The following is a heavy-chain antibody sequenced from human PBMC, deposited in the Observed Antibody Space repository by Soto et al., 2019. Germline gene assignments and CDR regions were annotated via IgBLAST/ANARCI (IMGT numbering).Heavy chain of an antibody. CDR3: ARQSSSRRGWFDP. D-gene: IGHD6-6*01. J-gene: IGHJ5*02. CDR2: IYYSGST. Sequence: SETPSLTCTVSGGSISSSSYYWGWIRQPPGKGLEWIGSIYYSGSTYYNPSLKSRVTISVDTSKNQFSLKLSSVTAADTAVYYCARQSSSRRGWFDPWGQGTLVTVSS. V-gene: IGHV4-39*01. CDR1: GGSISSSSYY.